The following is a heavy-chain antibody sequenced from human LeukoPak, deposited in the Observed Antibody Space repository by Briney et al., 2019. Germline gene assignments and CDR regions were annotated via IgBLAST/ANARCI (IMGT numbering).Heavy chain of an antibody. CDR1: GYTFTSYG. D-gene: IGHD3-10*01. CDR3: ARDGAGFGELLSWFDP. CDR2: ISAYNGNT. V-gene: IGHV1-18*01. J-gene: IGHJ5*02. Sequence: ASAKVSCKASGYTFTSYGISWVRQAPGQGLEWMGWISAYNGNTNYAQKLQGRVTMTTDTSTSTAYMELRSLRSDDTAVYYCARDGAGFGELLSWFDPWGQGTLVTVSS.